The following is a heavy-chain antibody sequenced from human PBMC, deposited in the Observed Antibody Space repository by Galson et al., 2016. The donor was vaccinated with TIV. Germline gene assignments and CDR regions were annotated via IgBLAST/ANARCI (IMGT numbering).Heavy chain of an antibody. V-gene: IGHV3-30*04. CDR2: LSSDGSNK. J-gene: IGHJ6*04. D-gene: IGHD2-21*02. Sequence: SLRLSCAASQFTFTSYSIHWVRQAPGKGLEWLSVLSSDGSNKFYADSVKGRFTLSRDKSKRTVFLQMDRLTPDDTAVYYCARDAVTYPSYYHLYGMDVWGKGTPVTVSS. CDR1: QFTFTSYS. CDR3: ARDAVTYPSYYHLYGMDV.